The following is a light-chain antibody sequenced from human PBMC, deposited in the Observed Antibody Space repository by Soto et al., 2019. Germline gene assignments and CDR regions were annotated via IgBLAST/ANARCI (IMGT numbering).Light chain of an antibody. CDR3: QQSYSTPRT. CDR1: QSISSY. CDR2: AAS. Sequence: DIQMTQSPSSLSASVGDRVTITCRASQSISSYLNWYQQKPGKAPKLLIYAASSLQSGVPSRFSGSGSGTDLTLTISSLQPEDFATYYCQQSYSTPRTFGQGTKVENK. J-gene: IGKJ1*01. V-gene: IGKV1-39*01.